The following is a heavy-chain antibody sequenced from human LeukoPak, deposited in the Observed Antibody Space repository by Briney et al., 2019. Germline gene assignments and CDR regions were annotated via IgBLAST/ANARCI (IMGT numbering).Heavy chain of an antibody. CDR3: ARTYSSGHDY. D-gene: IGHD6-19*01. Sequence: GGSLRLSCAASGFTVSSNYMSWVRQAPGKGLEWVSYISTSGSTIYYADSVKGRFTISRDNAKNSLYLQMNSLRADDTAVYYCARTYSSGHDYWGQGTLVTVSS. CDR2: ISTSGSTI. J-gene: IGHJ4*02. V-gene: IGHV3-11*04. CDR1: GFTVSSNY.